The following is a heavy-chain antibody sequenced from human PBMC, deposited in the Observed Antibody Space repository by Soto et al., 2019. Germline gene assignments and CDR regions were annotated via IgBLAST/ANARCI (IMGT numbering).Heavy chain of an antibody. D-gene: IGHD3-22*01. V-gene: IGHV3-15*01. J-gene: IGHJ4*02. CDR3: TTEGTMMYFDY. CDR2: IKSKTDGGTT. CDR1: GFTFSNAW. Sequence: GGSLRLSCAVSGFTFSNAWMSWVRQAPGKGLEWVGRIKSKTDGGTTDYAAPVKGRFTISRDDSKNTVELQMDSLKTEDTAVYSCTTEGTMMYFDYWGQGTLGTVSS.